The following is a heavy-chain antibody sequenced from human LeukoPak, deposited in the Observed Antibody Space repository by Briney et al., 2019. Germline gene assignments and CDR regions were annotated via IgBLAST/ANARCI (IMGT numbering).Heavy chain of an antibody. J-gene: IGHJ4*02. CDR1: GFTFSSYA. V-gene: IGHV3-30*04. D-gene: IGHD2-15*01. CDR3: ARQYCSGGSCYFDY. CDR2: ISYDGSNK. Sequence: GGSLRLSCAASGFTFSSYAMHWVRQAPGKGLEWVAVISYDGSNKYYADSVKGRFTISRDNSKNTLYLQMNSLRAEDTAVYYCARQYCSGGSCYFDYWGQGTLVTVSS.